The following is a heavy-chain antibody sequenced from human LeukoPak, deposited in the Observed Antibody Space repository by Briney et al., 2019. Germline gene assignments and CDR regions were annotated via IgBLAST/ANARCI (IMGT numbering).Heavy chain of an antibody. Sequence: GGSLRLSCAASGFTFSDYSMNWVRQAPGRGLEWVSSITSSSSYIYYGDSVKGRFTISRDNAKNSLYLQMNSLRAEDTAVYYCARKIAVAGIVYAFDIWGQGTMVTVSS. CDR2: ITSSSSYI. CDR1: GFTFSDYS. V-gene: IGHV3-21*01. D-gene: IGHD6-19*01. CDR3: ARKIAVAGIVYAFDI. J-gene: IGHJ3*02.